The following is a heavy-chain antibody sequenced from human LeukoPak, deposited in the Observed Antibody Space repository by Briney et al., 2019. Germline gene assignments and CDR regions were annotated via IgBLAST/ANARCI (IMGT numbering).Heavy chain of an antibody. J-gene: IGHJ3*02. CDR3: TEEGRYSSGWYGAYGI. CDR1: GFTFSNFV. Sequence: GGSLRLSCSASGFTFSNFVMHWVRQAPGKGLEYVAIINDNGYNTDYAGSVKGRFTVARDNSKNTLYLQMNSLKTEDAGVYYCTEEGRYSSGWYGAYGIWGQGTTVTVSS. V-gene: IGHV3-64*04. CDR2: INDNGYNT. D-gene: IGHD6-19*01.